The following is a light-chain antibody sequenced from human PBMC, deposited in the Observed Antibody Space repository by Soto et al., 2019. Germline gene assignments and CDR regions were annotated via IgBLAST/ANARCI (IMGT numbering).Light chain of an antibody. Sequence: QSALTQPASVSGSPGQSITISCTGTSSDVGGYHYVSWYQQHPGRAPKLMMYEVTNRPSGVSNRFSGSKSGNTASLTISGLQADDEADYYCSSYTRSNTVVFGGGTKVTVL. CDR3: SSYTRSNTVV. CDR2: EVT. V-gene: IGLV2-14*01. J-gene: IGLJ2*01. CDR1: SSDVGGYHY.